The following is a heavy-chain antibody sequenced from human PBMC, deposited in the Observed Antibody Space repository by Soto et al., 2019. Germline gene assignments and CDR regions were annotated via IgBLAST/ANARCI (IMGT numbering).Heavy chain of an antibody. J-gene: IGHJ4*02. CDR2: IYHNGIT. CDR3: ATVPPRIVVVLAEFPT. Sequence: QVELKQSGPGLVRPSGTLSLTCRVSGTSISSTYWWTWVRQSPGKGLEWIGEIYHNGITKYNPSLKSRVSLSFXXXHXXFSLKLTPVTAADTAVYYCATVPPRIVVVLAEFPTWGQGTLVTVSS. D-gene: IGHD2-21*01. V-gene: IGHV4-4*02. CDR1: GTSISSTYW.